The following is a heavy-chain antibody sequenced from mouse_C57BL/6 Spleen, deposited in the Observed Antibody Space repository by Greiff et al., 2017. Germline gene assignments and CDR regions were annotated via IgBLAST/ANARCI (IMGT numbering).Heavy chain of an antibody. J-gene: IGHJ3*01. CDR2: ISSGVDYI. CDR1: GFTFSSYA. V-gene: IGHV5-9-1*02. D-gene: IGHD1-1*01. CDR3: TTTVVAPFAY. Sequence: EVQRVESGEGLVKPGGSLKLSCAASGFTFSSYAMSWVRQTPEKRLGWVAYISSGVDYIYYADTVKGRFTISRDNARNTMYLQMSSLKSEDTAMYYCTTTVVAPFAYWGQGTLVTVSA.